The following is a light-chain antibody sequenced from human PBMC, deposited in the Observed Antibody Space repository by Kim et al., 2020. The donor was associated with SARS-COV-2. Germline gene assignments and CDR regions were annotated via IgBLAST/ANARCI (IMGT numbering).Light chain of an antibody. Sequence: QSALTQPPSASGSPGQSVTISCTGTSSDLGGYNYVSWYQQHPGKAPKLMIYEVNKRPSGVPDRISGSKSGNTASLTVSGLQAEDEADYYCSSYAGNNNLVFGGGTQLTVL. J-gene: IGLJ2*01. CDR3: SSYAGNNNLV. CDR1: SSDLGGYNY. CDR2: EVN. V-gene: IGLV2-8*01.